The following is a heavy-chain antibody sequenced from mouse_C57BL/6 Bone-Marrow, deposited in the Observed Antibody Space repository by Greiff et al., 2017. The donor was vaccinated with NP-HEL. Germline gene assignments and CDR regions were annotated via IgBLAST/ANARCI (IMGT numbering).Heavy chain of an antibody. Sequence: VQLKESGPGLVQPSQSLSITCTVSGFSLTSYGVHWVRQSPGKGLEWLGVIWSGGSTDYNAAFISRRSISKDNSKSQVFFKMNSLQADDTAIYYCARSFYYGNYVGFAYWGQGTLVTVSA. D-gene: IGHD2-1*01. J-gene: IGHJ3*01. CDR2: IWSGGST. V-gene: IGHV2-2*01. CDR3: ARSFYYGNYVGFAY. CDR1: GFSLTSYG.